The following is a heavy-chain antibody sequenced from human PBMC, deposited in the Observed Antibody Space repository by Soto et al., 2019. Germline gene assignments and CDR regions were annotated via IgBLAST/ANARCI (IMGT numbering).Heavy chain of an antibody. CDR3: ARASVGHPGGGSWTMPFDI. CDR2: IYTGGST. Sequence: QVQLQESGPGLVKPSETLSLTCTVSGGSISSYYWSWIRQPAGKGLEWIGRIYTGGSTNYSPSLTSRVTLSLDTSKNQFSLRLTSVTAADTAVYYCARASVGHPGGGSWTMPFDIWGRGTLVTVSS. V-gene: IGHV4-4*07. D-gene: IGHD2-15*01. J-gene: IGHJ4*02. CDR1: GGSISSYY.